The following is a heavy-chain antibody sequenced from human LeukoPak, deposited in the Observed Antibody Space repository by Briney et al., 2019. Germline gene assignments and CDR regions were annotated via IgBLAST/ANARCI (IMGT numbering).Heavy chain of an antibody. V-gene: IGHV4-34*01. CDR2: INHSGST. CDR3: ARGRTTATTIFDY. Sequence: SETLSLTCAVYGGSFSGYYWSWIRQPPGRGLEWIGEINHSGSTNYNPSLKSRVTISVDTSKNQFSLKLSSVTAADTAVYYCARGRTTATTIFDYWGQGTLVTVSS. D-gene: IGHD4-17*01. CDR1: GGSFSGYY. J-gene: IGHJ4*02.